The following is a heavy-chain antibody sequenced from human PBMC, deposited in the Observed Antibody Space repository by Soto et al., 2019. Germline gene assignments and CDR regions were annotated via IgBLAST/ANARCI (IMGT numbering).Heavy chain of an antibody. V-gene: IGHV3-33*01. CDR1: GFDFSVYG. CDR3: VRDPTPIQGPAFDL. CDR2: IWYDGNNK. J-gene: IGHJ4*02. Sequence: GGALRLSCFASGFDFSVYGLHWVRQAPGKGLEWVTFIWYDGNNKYYADSVKGRFTVSRDRSRNTVYLQMNSLRAEDTAIYFCVRDPTPIQGPAFDLWGRGTLVTVSS. D-gene: IGHD1-1*01.